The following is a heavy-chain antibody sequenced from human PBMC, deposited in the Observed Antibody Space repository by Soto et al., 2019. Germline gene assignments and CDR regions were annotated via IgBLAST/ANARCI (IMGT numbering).Heavy chain of an antibody. D-gene: IGHD2-2*01. Sequence: SETLSLTCTVSGGSISSSSWSWIRQPPGRGLEWIGYIYNNGRTDYNPSLKSRVTISVDTSRNHFSLKLSSVTPADTAVYYCARARFCTSTSCYHYFDFWGQGTLVTVSS. CDR3: ARARFCTSTSCYHYFDF. CDR2: IYNNGRT. CDR1: GGSISSSS. J-gene: IGHJ4*02. V-gene: IGHV4-59*01.